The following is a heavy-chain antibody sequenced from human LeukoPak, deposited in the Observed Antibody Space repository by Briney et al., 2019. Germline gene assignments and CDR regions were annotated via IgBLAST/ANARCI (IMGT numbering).Heavy chain of an antibody. D-gene: IGHD3-22*01. V-gene: IGHV1-18*01. Sequence: GASVKVSCKASGYTFTSYGISWVRQAPGQGLEWMGWISAYNGNTNYAQKIQGRVTMTTDTSTSTAYMELRRLRSDDTAVYYCARASRVVVITTTAFDIWGQGTMVTVSS. CDR3: ARASRVVVITTTAFDI. CDR1: GYTFTSYG. CDR2: ISAYNGNT. J-gene: IGHJ3*02.